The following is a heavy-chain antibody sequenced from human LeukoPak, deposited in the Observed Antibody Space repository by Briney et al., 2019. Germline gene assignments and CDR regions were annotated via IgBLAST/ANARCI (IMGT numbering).Heavy chain of an antibody. CDR3: AKAADSSGRVNWFDP. CDR2: ISGSGGST. V-gene: IGHV3-23*01. Sequence: HPGGSLRLSCAASGFTFSSYAMSWVRQAPGKGLEWVSAISGSGGSTYYADSVKGRFTISRGNSKNTLYLQMNSLRAEDTAVYYCAKAADSSGRVNWFDPWGQGTLVTVSS. J-gene: IGHJ5*02. D-gene: IGHD3-22*01. CDR1: GFTFSSYA.